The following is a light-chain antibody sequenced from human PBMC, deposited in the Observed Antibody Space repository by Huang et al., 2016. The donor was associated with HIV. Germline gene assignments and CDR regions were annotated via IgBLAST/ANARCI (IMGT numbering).Light chain of an antibody. CDR2: WAS. CDR1: QSVYSSSTSKDY. Sequence: DIIMTQSPDSLAVSLGERATLNCRSSQSVYSSSTSKDYMAWFQQKPGQPPRLLLFWASTREAGVPDRFSGGGSGTHFPLTIANLEAEDAAIYYCQQYYSSPQTFGQGTRVEVK. V-gene: IGKV4-1*01. CDR3: QQYYSSPQT. J-gene: IGKJ1*01.